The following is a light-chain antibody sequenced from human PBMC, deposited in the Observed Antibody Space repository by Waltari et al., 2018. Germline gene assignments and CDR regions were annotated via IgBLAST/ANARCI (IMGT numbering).Light chain of an antibody. CDR2: GVS. V-gene: IGLV2-14*01. CDR3: SSYTGGSTFYV. CDR1: SSDVGNYNY. J-gene: IGLJ1*01. Sequence: QSALTQPASVSGSPGQSITIPCTGTSSDVGNYNYVSWYQQHPGKVPKLIIYGVSNRPPGFSNRSAASKSCNTASLTISGLQAEDDAYYYCSSYTGGSTFYVFGTGTKVAVL.